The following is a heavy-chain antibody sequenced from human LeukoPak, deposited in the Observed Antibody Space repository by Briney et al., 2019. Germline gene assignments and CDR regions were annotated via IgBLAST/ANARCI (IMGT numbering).Heavy chain of an antibody. V-gene: IGHV5-51*01. J-gene: IGHJ3*02. CDR1: GYSFTSYW. D-gene: IGHD2-2*01. Sequence: GESLEISCKGSGYSFTSYWIGWVRQLPGKGLEWMGIIYPGDSDTRYSPSFQGQVTISADKSISTAYLQWSSLKASDTAMYYCARQFLSTQDAFDIWGQGTMATVSS. CDR2: IYPGDSDT. CDR3: ARQFLSTQDAFDI.